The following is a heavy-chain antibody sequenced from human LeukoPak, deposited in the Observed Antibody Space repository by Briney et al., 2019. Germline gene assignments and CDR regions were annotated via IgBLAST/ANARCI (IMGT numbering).Heavy chain of an antibody. V-gene: IGHV3-7*01. CDR1: GFTFSSYA. CDR2: IKQDGSEK. Sequence: GGSLRLSCAASGFTFSSYAMSWVRQAPGKGLEWVANIKQDGSEKYYVDSVKGRFTISRDNAKNSLYLQMNSLRAEGTAVYYCARERRLYFDYWGQGTLVTVSS. J-gene: IGHJ4*02. CDR3: ARERRLYFDY.